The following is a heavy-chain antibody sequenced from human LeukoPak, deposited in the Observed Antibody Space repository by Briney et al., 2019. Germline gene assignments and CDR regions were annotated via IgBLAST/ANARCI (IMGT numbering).Heavy chain of an antibody. Sequence: ASVTVSCKASGYTFTSYYMHWVRQAPGQGLEWMGIINPSGGSTSYAQKFQGRVTMTRDTSTSTVYMELSSLRSEDTAVYYCARDGGGPQASYSSSWYYYYYYMDVWGKGTTVTISS. D-gene: IGHD6-13*01. CDR2: INPSGGST. J-gene: IGHJ6*03. CDR1: GYTFTSYY. V-gene: IGHV1-46*01. CDR3: ARDGGGPQASYSSSWYYYYYYMDV.